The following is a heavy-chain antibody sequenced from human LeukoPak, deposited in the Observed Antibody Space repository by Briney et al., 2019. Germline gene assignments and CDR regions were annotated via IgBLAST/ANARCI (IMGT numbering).Heavy chain of an antibody. CDR3: AAQLQQLTPLDFDY. CDR1: GGSISSYY. J-gene: IGHJ4*02. V-gene: IGHV4-59*08. CDR2: IYYSGST. D-gene: IGHD6-13*01. Sequence: SETLSLTCTVSGGSISSYYWSWIRQPPGKGLEWIGYIYYSGSTNYNPSLKSRVTISVDTSKNQFSLKLGSVTAADTAVYYCAAQLQQLTPLDFDYWGQGTLVTVSS.